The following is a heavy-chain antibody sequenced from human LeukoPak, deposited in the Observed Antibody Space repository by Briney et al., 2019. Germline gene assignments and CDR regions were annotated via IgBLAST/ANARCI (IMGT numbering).Heavy chain of an antibody. D-gene: IGHD2-8*01. Sequence: PGGSLRLSCAASGFTVSSNYMSWVRQAPGKGLEWVAFISDNAGDQYYGDTVRGRATVSRDNVRKALFLQIDSLRPEDTAVYYCVKDSEEMVPRGYLDYWGKGTLVTVSS. J-gene: IGHJ4*02. CDR3: VKDSEEMVPRGYLDY. V-gene: IGHV3-30*18. CDR1: GFTVSSNY. CDR2: ISDNAGDQ.